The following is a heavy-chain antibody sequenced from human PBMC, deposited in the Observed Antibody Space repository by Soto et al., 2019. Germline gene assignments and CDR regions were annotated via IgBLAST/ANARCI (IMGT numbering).Heavy chain of an antibody. CDR1: GGSIGSYY. Sequence: SETLSLTCTVSGGSIGSYYWSWIRQPPGKGLEWIGYIYYSGSTNYNPSLKSRVTISVDTSKNQFSLKLSSVTAADTAVYYCARHEGASTYYDFWSGYSSPPYYMDVWGKGTTVTVSS. CDR2: IYYSGST. D-gene: IGHD3-3*01. J-gene: IGHJ6*03. CDR3: ARHEGASTYYDFWSGYSSPPYYMDV. V-gene: IGHV4-59*08.